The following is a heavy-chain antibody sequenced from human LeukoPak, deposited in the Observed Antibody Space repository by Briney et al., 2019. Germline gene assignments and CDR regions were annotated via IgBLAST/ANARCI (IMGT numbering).Heavy chain of an antibody. Sequence: PGGSLRLSCGASGVSFSSYWMHWVRQAPGKGLMWVSRVNNDGSSTTYADSVEGRFTISRDNARNTLYLQMNSLRAEDTAVYYCGRDGDYGTPVGDNYHYMDVWGKGTTVTVSS. CDR2: VNNDGSST. CDR3: GRDGDYGTPVGDNYHYMDV. CDR1: GVSFSSYW. V-gene: IGHV3-74*01. D-gene: IGHD4/OR15-4a*01. J-gene: IGHJ6*03.